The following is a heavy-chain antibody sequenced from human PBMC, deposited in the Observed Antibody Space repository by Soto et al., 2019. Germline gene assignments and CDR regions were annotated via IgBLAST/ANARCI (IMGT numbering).Heavy chain of an antibody. CDR2: INPSGGST. J-gene: IGHJ6*02. D-gene: IGHD3-10*01. CDR3: ARDQEAFYYGSDYYYGMDV. Sequence: GASVKVSCKASGYTFTSYYMHWVRQAPGQGLEWMGIINPSGGSTSYAQKFQGRVTMTRDTSTSTVYMELSSLRSEDTAVYYCARDQEAFYYGSDYYYGMDVWGQGTTVTVSS. CDR1: GYTFTSYY. V-gene: IGHV1-46*01.